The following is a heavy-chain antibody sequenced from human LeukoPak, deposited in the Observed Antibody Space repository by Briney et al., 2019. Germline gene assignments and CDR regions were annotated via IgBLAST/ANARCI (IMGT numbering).Heavy chain of an antibody. CDR2: IYHSGST. V-gene: IGHV4-4*02. CDR3: ARHARYCSSTSCFSPNWFDP. CDR1: GGSISSSNW. D-gene: IGHD2-2*01. Sequence: SETLSLTCAVSGGSISSSNWWSWVRQPPGKGLEWMGEIYHSGSTNYNPSLKSRVTISVDTSKNQFSLKLSSVTAADTAVYYCARHARYCSSTSCFSPNWFDPWGQGTLVTVSS. J-gene: IGHJ5*02.